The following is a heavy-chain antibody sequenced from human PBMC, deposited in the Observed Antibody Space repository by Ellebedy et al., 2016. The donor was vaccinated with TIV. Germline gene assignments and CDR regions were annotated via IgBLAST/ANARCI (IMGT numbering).Heavy chain of an antibody. Sequence: ASVKVSXXASGYTFSSYGLSWVRQAPGQGLEWMGWISAYNGDTNYAQKLQGRVTMTADTSTNTAYMELRSLTSDDTAVYYCARGRQYSYGYSDYWGQGTLVTVSS. CDR3: ARGRQYSYGYSDY. V-gene: IGHV1-18*01. CDR2: ISAYNGDT. J-gene: IGHJ4*02. D-gene: IGHD5-18*01. CDR1: GYTFSSYG.